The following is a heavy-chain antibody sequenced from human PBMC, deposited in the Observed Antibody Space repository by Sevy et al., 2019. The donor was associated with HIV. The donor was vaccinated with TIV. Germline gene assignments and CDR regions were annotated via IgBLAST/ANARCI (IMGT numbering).Heavy chain of an antibody. CDR1: GYTFTRYG. D-gene: IGHD3-22*01. J-gene: IGHJ6*02. CDR3: ARDRNNYDSSGYPKGIDV. CDR2: SSAYNGTT. V-gene: IGHV1-18*01. Sequence: ASVKVSCKASGYTFTRYGISWVRQAPGQGLEWMGWSSAYNGTTNYAQKLQGRVTMTTDTSTSTAYMELRRLRSDDTAVYYCARDRNNYDSSGYPKGIDVWCHGTTVTVSS.